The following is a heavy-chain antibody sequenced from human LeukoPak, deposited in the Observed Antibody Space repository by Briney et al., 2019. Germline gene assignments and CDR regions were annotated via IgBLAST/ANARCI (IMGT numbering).Heavy chain of an antibody. J-gene: IGHJ6*02. Sequence: GASVKVSCKVSGYTLTELSMHWVRQAPGKGLEWMGGFDPEDGETIYAQKFQDRVTMTEDTSTDTAYMELSSLRSEDTAVYYCATEGAETGTTSYYYYYGMDVWGQGTTVTVSS. CDR3: ATEGAETGTTSYYYYYGMDV. CDR2: FDPEDGET. CDR1: GYTLTELS. V-gene: IGHV1-24*01. D-gene: IGHD1-7*01.